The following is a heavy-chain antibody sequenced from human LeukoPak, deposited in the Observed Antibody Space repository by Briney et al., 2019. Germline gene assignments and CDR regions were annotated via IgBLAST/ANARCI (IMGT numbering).Heavy chain of an antibody. D-gene: IGHD2-2*01. Sequence: SVKVSCKASGGTLSSYAISWVRQAPGQGLEWMGGIIPIFGTANYAQKFQGRVTITTDESTSTAYMELSSLRSEDTAVYYCASPIPAAIPMQFDYWGQGTLVTVSS. CDR2: IIPIFGTA. CDR3: ASPIPAAIPMQFDY. CDR1: GGTLSSYA. V-gene: IGHV1-69*05. J-gene: IGHJ4*02.